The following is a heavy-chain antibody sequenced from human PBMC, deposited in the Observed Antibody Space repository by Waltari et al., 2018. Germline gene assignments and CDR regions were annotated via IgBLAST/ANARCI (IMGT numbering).Heavy chain of an antibody. Sequence: EVQVVESGGGLVQPGESLRLSCAVSGFTLEYFWMTWVRQAPGKGLEWVANIKEDGSEEHYMASVKGRFTISRDNAKNLVYLQMNSLKAEDTAVYYCARDPLRRFDYWGQGTLVTVSS. CDR3: ARDPLRRFDY. V-gene: IGHV3-7*01. CDR2: IKEDGSEE. J-gene: IGHJ4*02. CDR1: GFTLEYFW.